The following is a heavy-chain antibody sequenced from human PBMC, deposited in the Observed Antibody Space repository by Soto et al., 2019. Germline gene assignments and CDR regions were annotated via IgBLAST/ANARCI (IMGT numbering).Heavy chain of an antibody. CDR1: GGSFSGYY. J-gene: IGHJ4*02. V-gene: IGHV4-34*01. D-gene: IGHD6-6*01. CDR3: ARGEYSSSSSFFLFDY. Sequence: SETLSLTCAVYGGSFSGYYWSWIRQPPGKGLEWIGEINHSGSTNYNPSLKSRVTISVDTSKNQFSLKLSSVTAADTAVYYCARGEYSSSSSFFLFDYWGQGTLVTVSS. CDR2: INHSGST.